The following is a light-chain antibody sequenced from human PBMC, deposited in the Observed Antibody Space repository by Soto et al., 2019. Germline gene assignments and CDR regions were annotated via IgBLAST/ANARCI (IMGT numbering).Light chain of an antibody. J-gene: IGKJ2*01. Sequence: EIVLTQSPGTLSLSPGERAALSCGASQSVSSNSLAWYQQKPGQAPRLLIFGASSRATGIPDRFSGSGSGTDFTLTISGLEPEDFAVYYCQQYGSSPPYTFGQGTKLEIK. CDR1: QSVSSNS. CDR3: QQYGSSPPYT. V-gene: IGKV3-20*01. CDR2: GAS.